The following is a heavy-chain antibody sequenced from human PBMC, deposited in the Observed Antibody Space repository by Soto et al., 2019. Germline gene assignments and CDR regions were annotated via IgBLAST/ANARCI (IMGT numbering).Heavy chain of an antibody. J-gene: IGHJ3*02. CDR1: GFTVSSNY. D-gene: IGHD3-16*02. V-gene: IGHV3-66*01. CDR3: ARDLRIWGSYRTTGAFDI. Sequence: GGSLRLSCAASGFTVSSNYMSWVRQAPGKGLEWVSVIYSGGSTYHADSVKGRFTISRDNSKNTLYLQMNSLRAEDTAVYYCARDLRIWGSYRTTGAFDIWGQGIMVTVS. CDR2: IYSGGST.